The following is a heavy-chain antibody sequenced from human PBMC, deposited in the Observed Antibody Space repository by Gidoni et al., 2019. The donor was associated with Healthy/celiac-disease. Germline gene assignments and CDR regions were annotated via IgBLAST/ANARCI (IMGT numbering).Heavy chain of an antibody. CDR3: ATDKSPYSRSWYAL. D-gene: IGHD6-13*01. CDR1: GYTLTELS. V-gene: IGHV1-24*01. CDR2: FDPEDGET. J-gene: IGHJ4*02. Sequence: VPLVQSGAEVKKPGASVKVSCKVSGYTLTELSMHWVRQSPGKGLEWMGGFDPEDGETIYAQKCQGRVTMTEDTSTDTAYMERSSLRSEDTAVYYCATDKSPYSRSWYALWGQGTLVTVSS.